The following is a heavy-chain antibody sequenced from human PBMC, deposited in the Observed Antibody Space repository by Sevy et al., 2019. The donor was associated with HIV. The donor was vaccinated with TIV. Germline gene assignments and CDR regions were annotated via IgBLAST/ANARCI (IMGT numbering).Heavy chain of an antibody. V-gene: IGHV3-23*01. CDR1: GFTFSKYS. CDR2: LCFGCGEL. CDR3: AREGCTKPHDY. Sequence: GGSLRLSCAASGFTFSKYSMSWVRQPPGKGLEWVSTLCFGCGELNHADSVKGRFTISRDNSKNSLYLQMNNLRAEDTAVYYCAREGCTKPHDYWGQGTLVTVSS. J-gene: IGHJ4*02. D-gene: IGHD2-8*01.